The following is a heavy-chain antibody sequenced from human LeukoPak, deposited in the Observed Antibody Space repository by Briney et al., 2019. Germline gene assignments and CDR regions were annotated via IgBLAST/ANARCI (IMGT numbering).Heavy chain of an antibody. CDR2: ISGGGGT. J-gene: IGHJ4*02. Sequence: GGSLRLSCAASGFTFSTYAMNWVRQAPGKGLEWVSSISGGGGTYYADSVKGRFTISRDNSKNTLYLQMNSLRAEDTAVYYCAKAFPYSNDWRYFDYWGQGTLVTVSS. CDR1: GFTFSTYA. V-gene: IGHV3-23*01. CDR3: AKAFPYSNDWRYFDY. D-gene: IGHD5-18*01.